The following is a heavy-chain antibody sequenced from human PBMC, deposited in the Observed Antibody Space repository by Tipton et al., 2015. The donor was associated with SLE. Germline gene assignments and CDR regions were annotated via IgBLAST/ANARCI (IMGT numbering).Heavy chain of an antibody. Sequence: TLSLTCTVSGGSISSGGYHWNWIRQPAGKGLEWIGRMDGTGGTYYNPSLNSRATISLDTSKNQFSLNLRSMTAADTAVYYCARSLETFDVWGQGTMFPVSS. D-gene: IGHD3-3*01. J-gene: IGHJ3*01. CDR2: MDGTGGT. V-gene: IGHV4-61*02. CDR3: ARSLETFDV. CDR1: GGSISSGGYH.